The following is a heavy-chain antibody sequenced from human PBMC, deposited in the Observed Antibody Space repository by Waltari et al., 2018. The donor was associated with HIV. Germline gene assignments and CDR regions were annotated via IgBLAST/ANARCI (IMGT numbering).Heavy chain of an antibody. J-gene: IGHJ3*02. CDR3: ARGTYGDALDM. CDR1: GGSVSSSIYY. V-gene: IGHV4-39*02. CDR2: VDHRGGT. D-gene: IGHD4-17*01. Sequence: QLHLQESGPGLVKPSETLSLTCNVSGGSVSSSIYYWGWRRQPPGKGLEWIGYVDHRGGTKYNPSLQSRVAIFVDTSKNHFSLKLNSVTAADTAVFFCARGTYGDALDMWGQGTMVIVSS.